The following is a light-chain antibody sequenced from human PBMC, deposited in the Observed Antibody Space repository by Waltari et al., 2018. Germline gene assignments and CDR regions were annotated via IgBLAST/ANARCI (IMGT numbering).Light chain of an antibody. CDR2: WAS. V-gene: IGKV4-1*01. CDR1: PSVLYSSHNKNY. J-gene: IGKJ1*01. Sequence: DIVLTQYPDYLAVSLGARDNINCKCSPSVLYSSHNKNYLAWYQQKPGQPPKMLIYWASTRESGVPDRFSGSGSGTDFTLTISSLQAEDVAVYYCQQYYSTPPWTFGQGTKVEIK. CDR3: QQYYSTPPWT.